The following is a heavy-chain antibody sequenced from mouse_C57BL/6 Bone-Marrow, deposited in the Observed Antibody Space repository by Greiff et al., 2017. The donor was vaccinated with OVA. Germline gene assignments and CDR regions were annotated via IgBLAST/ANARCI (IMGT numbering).Heavy chain of an antibody. CDR3: TRRDGSSYYYAMDY. D-gene: IGHD1-1*01. J-gene: IGHJ4*01. CDR2: IDPETGGT. Sequence: VQLQQSGAELVRPGASVTLSCKASGYTFTDYEMHWVKQTPVHGLEWIGAIDPETGGTAYNQKFKGKAILTADKSSSTAYMELRSLTSEDSAVYYCTRRDGSSYYYAMDYWGQGTSVTVSS. CDR1: GYTFTDYE. V-gene: IGHV1-15*01.